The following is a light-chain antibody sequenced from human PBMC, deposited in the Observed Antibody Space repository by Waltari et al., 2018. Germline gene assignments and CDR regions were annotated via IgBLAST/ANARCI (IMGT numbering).Light chain of an antibody. CDR3: QQYQNWPQT. CDR2: GAS. J-gene: IGKJ2*01. CDR1: QSISSN. Sequence: EIVMTQSPATLFVSPGERATLSCRASQSISSNLAWYQQKPGQAPELLMYGASTRATAIPARFSGSGSGTEFALTISSLQSEDSAVYYCQQYQNWPQTFGQGTKLQIK. V-gene: IGKV3-15*01.